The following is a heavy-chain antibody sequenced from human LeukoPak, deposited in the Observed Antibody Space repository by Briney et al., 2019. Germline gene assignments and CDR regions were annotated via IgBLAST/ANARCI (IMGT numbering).Heavy chain of an antibody. D-gene: IGHD3-22*01. CDR2: ISASGEST. CDR3: AKGYSSGFFQRPFDY. J-gene: IGHJ4*02. V-gene: IGHV3-23*01. Sequence: PGGSLTLSCVASGFSFSSYAMGWVRLAPGKGLEWVSAISASGESTYYTDSVKGRFTISRDNSKNSVYLQVNGLRAEDTALYSCAKGYSSGFFQRPFDYWGQGTLVTVSS. CDR1: GFSFSSYA.